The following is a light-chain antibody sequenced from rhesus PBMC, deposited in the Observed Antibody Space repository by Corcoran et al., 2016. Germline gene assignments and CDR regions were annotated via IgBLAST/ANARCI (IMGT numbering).Light chain of an antibody. CDR2: KAS. Sequence: DIQMTQSPSSRSASVGDTVTITCRASQSISSWLDWYQQKPGKAPKLLIYKASRLQSGVPSRFSGSGSGTAFTLTISSLQPEDFATYYCLQYSSSPYSFVQGTKVEIK. J-gene: IGKJ2*01. CDR3: LQYSSSPYS. CDR1: QSISSW. V-gene: IGKV1-22*01.